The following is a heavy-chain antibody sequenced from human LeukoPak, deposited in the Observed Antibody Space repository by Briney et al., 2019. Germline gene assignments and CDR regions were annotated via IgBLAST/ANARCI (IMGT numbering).Heavy chain of an antibody. J-gene: IGHJ4*02. CDR3: STYRQVLLPFES. V-gene: IGHV3-23*01. CDR1: GFTFSTFA. CDR2: IFPSGGEI. Sequence: GGSLRLSCAASGFTFSTFAMIWVRQPPGKGLEWVSSIFPSGGEIHYADSVRGRFTISRDNSKSTLSLQMNSLRAEDTAIYYCSTYRQVLLPFESWGQGTLVTVSS. D-gene: IGHD2-8*02.